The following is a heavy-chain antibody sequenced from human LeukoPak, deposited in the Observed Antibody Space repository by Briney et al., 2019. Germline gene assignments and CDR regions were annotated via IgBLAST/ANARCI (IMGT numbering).Heavy chain of an antibody. Sequence: GGSLRLSCLASGFTFSSYWMTWLRQAPGKGLEWVANIKSDGSETYYVDSVKGRFTISRDNAKNSLYLQMNSLRAEDTAVYYCTVFGDSNHWGQGTLVTVSS. CDR2: IKSDGSET. D-gene: IGHD4-17*01. CDR3: TVFGDSNH. CDR1: GFTFSSYW. V-gene: IGHV3-7*03. J-gene: IGHJ5*02.